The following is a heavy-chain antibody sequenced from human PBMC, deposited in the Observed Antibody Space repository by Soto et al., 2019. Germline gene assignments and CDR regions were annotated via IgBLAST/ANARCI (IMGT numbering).Heavy chain of an antibody. Sequence: PGGSLRLSCAVSGFTFSSYVMSWVRQAPGKGLEWVPAISGSGGSTYYADSVKGRFTISRDNSKNTLYLQMNSLRADDTAVYYCAKVGYYDSSGHNWFDPWGQGTLVTVSS. J-gene: IGHJ5*02. CDR3: AKVGYYDSSGHNWFDP. CDR2: ISGSGGST. CDR1: GFTFSSYV. V-gene: IGHV3-23*01. D-gene: IGHD3-22*01.